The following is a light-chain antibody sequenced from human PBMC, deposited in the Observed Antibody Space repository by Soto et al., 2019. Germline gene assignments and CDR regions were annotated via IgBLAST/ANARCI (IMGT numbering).Light chain of an antibody. Sequence: EIVLTQSPATLSLSPGERATLSCRASQSITSYLAWYQKKPGQAPRLLIYDASDRATGIPARFSGSGSGTDFTLTISSVEPEDFAVYYCQQRSVWPPITFGQGTRLEIK. J-gene: IGKJ5*01. V-gene: IGKV3-11*01. CDR3: QQRSVWPPIT. CDR1: QSITSY. CDR2: DAS.